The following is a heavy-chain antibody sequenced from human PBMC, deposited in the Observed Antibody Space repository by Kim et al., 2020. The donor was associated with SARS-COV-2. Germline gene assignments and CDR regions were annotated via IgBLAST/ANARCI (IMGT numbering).Heavy chain of an antibody. D-gene: IGHD3-22*01. CDR3: AKVGYYDNSGYYCFQH. J-gene: IGHJ1*01. CDR1: GFTFSSYA. Sequence: GGSLRLSCAASGFTFSSYAMTWVRQAPGKGLEWVSTISGNGGSTFYADSVKGRFTISRDNSKNTLWLQMNSLRGEDTAVYYCAKVGYYDNSGYYCFQHWGQGTLVTVSS. V-gene: IGHV3-23*01. CDR2: ISGNGGST.